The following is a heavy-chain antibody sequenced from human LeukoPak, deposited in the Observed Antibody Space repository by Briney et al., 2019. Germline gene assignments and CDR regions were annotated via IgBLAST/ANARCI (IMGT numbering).Heavy chain of an antibody. V-gene: IGHV3-30*17. J-gene: IGHJ4*02. CDR2: ISKVGTEK. D-gene: IGHD6-19*01. CDR3: AREGASGWYPY. Sequence: GGSLRLSCAASGFTFSNYPLHWVRQAPGKGLDWMAVISKVGTEKHYADSVKGRFSISRDNSRNTLFLQLNGLRPEDTAIYYCAREGASGWYPYWGQGTLVTVSS. CDR1: GFTFSNYP.